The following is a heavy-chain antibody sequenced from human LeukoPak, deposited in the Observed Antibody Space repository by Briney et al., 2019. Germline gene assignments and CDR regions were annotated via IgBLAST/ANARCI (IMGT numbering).Heavy chain of an antibody. D-gene: IGHD1-1*01. CDR1: GFTFTTYS. CDR3: ATRGTTATKYFEH. J-gene: IGHJ4*02. Sequence: GWSLRLSCAASGFTFTTYSMNWVRQAPGKGLEWVSCISGSSTYIYYADSVKGRFTISRDNSKNMLHLQMKSLRAEDTAVYYCATRGTTATKYFEHWGQGTLVTVSS. V-gene: IGHV3-21*04. CDR2: ISGSSTYI.